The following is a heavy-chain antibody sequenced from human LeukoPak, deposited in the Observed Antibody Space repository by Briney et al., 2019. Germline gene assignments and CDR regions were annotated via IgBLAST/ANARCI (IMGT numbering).Heavy chain of an antibody. CDR1: GFTFSTYW. Sequence: GGSLSLSCAASGFTFSTYWMHWVRQAPGKGLVWVSRIKSDGSTNYADSVKGRFTISRDNAKNTVSLQMNSLRPEDTGVYYCARAPSEIGGYYPEYFRHWGQGTLVTVSS. J-gene: IGHJ1*01. CDR3: ARAPSEIGGYYPEYFRH. D-gene: IGHD3-22*01. CDR2: IKSDGST. V-gene: IGHV3-74*01.